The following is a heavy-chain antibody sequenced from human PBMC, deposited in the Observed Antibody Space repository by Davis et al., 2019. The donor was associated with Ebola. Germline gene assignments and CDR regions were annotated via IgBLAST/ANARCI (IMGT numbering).Heavy chain of an antibody. CDR3: ATDRQREQLGGNYYYDMHV. V-gene: IGHV1-69*06. J-gene: IGHJ6*02. CDR2: IIPIFGSA. D-gene: IGHD6-6*01. Sequence: SVKVSCKTSGGTFDTFAISWVRQAPGQGLEWMGGIIPIFGSADYPHKFQGRVTITADKSTNTSYMELRSLTSEDPAVYYCATDRQREQLGGNYYYDMHVWGQGTTATVSS. CDR1: GGTFDTFA.